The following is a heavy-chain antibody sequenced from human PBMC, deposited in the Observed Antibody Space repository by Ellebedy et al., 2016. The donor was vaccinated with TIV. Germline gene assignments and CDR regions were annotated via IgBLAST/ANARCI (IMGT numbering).Heavy chain of an antibody. CDR2: LSYDGGSK. CDR1: GFTFSAFG. D-gene: IGHD4-11*01. CDR3: ARGGLVMTTVTTRPVDW. V-gene: IGHV3-30*19. Sequence: GESLKISCTASGFTFSAFGIHWVRQAPGKGLDWLAILSYDGGSKYYADSVKGRFTISRDNSNNTLYLQMNSLRPEDTAVYYCARGGLVMTTVTTRPVDWWGQGTLVTVSS. J-gene: IGHJ4*02.